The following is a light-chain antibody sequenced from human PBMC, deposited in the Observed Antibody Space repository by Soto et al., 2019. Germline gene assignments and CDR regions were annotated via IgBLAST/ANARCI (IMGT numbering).Light chain of an antibody. CDR2: DVV. J-gene: IGLJ1*01. CDR3: CSYAVRYTFYV. Sequence: QSVLTQPRSVSGSPGQSVIISCAGTNSDVGAYNYVSWYQHQPGKAPKLIIYDVVKRPSGVPDRFSGSKSGNTASLTISGLQADDEADYYCCSYAVRYTFYVFGNGTKVTVL. V-gene: IGLV2-11*01. CDR1: NSDVGAYNY.